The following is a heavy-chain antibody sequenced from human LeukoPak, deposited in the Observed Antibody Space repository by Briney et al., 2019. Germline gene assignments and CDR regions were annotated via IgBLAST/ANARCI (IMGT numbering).Heavy chain of an antibody. D-gene: IGHD6-6*01. Sequence: PGGSLRLSCAASGFTFSSYAMSWVRQAPGKGLEWVSSISSSGKYVYYGDSVKGRFTLSRDDAKNELYLQMNSLRAEDTALYYCARDRYDSSVGGMDVWGQGTTVTVSS. CDR2: ISSSGKYV. J-gene: IGHJ6*02. CDR3: ARDRYDSSVGGMDV. V-gene: IGHV3-21*06. CDR1: GFTFSSYA.